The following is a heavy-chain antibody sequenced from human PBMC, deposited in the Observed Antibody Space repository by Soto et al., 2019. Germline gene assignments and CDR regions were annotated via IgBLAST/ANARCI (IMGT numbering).Heavy chain of an antibody. J-gene: IGHJ5*02. CDR2: ISAYNGNI. D-gene: IGHD3-10*01. V-gene: IGHV1-18*01. Sequence: QVQLVQSGAEVKKPGASVKVSCKASGYTFSNYGISWVRQPPGQGLEWMGWISAYNGNIKFAQKVQGRVTMTTDTFTSTAYMELRSLRSDVTAVYYCAGDPPGEGAAMFDLWGQGTLFTVSS. CDR3: AGDPPGEGAAMFDL. CDR1: GYTFSNYG.